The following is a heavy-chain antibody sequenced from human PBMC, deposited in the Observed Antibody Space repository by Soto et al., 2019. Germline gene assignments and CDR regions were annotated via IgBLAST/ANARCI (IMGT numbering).Heavy chain of an antibody. CDR1: GYTFTDYS. CDR2: INVGNGNT. Sequence: ASVKVSCKASGYTFTDYSIHWVRQAPGQGLEWMGWINVGNGNTGYSRKFQGRVTNVRDMSASTAYIEVTSLTSEDTAIYYCAREGAHYTPLDHWGQGTLVTVSS. D-gene: IGHD2-15*01. J-gene: IGHJ4*02. CDR3: AREGAHYTPLDH. V-gene: IGHV1-3*01.